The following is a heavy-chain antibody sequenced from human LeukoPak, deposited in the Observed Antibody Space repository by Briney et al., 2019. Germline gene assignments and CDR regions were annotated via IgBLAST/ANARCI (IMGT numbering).Heavy chain of an antibody. D-gene: IGHD3-22*01. J-gene: IGHJ4*02. V-gene: IGHV3-30-3*01. CDR3: TTGAEALYYYDSSGYYSEVDY. Sequence: GGSLRLSCAASGFTFSSYAMHWVRQAPGKGLEWVAVISYDGSNKYYADSVKGRFTISRDNSKNTLYLQMNSLRAEDTAVYYCTTGAEALYYYDSSGYYSEVDYWGQGTLVTVSS. CDR1: GFTFSSYA. CDR2: ISYDGSNK.